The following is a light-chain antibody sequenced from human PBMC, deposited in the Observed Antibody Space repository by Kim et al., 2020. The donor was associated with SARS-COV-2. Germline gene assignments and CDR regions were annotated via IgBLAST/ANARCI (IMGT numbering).Light chain of an antibody. Sequence: QSVTLSCTGSSSIIGANYDVQWYQQLPGTAPKLLSYGNNNRRSGVPDRFAGSNAGPSASLAITGLQAEDEADYCCQAYNSSLGRVVFGGKTQRNVL. CDR2: GNN. CDR3: QAYNSSLGRVV. CDR1: SSIIGANYD. J-gene: IGLJ2*01. V-gene: IGLV1-40*01.